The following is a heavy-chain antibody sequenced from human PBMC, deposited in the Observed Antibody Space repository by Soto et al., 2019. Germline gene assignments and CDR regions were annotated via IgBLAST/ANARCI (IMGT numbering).Heavy chain of an antibody. CDR1: GGSISSYY. CDR2: INYSGST. J-gene: IGHJ3*01. V-gene: IGHV4-59*08. CDR3: ATRITMFGVVNDAFDV. D-gene: IGHD3-3*01. Sequence: SETLSLTCTVSGGSISSYYWSWIRQPPGKGLEWIGCINYSGSTNYNPSLKSRVTISVDRSKNQFSLKLSSVTAADTAVYYCATRITMFGVVNDAFDVRGQGTMVTV.